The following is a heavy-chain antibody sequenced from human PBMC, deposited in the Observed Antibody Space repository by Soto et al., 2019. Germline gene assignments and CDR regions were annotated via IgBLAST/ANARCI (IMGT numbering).Heavy chain of an antibody. Sequence: SETLSLTCAVSGYSISSGYYWGWIRQPPGKGLEWIGSIYHSGSTYYNPSLKSRVTISVDTSKNQFSLKLSSVTAADTAVYYCASHRCYSYSYLWFDPWGQGTLVTVSS. J-gene: IGHJ5*02. D-gene: IGHD5-18*01. CDR1: GYSISSGYY. V-gene: IGHV4-38-2*01. CDR3: ASHRCYSYSYLWFDP. CDR2: IYHSGST.